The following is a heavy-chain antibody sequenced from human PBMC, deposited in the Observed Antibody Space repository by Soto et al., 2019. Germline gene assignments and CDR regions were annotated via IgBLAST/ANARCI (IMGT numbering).Heavy chain of an antibody. CDR3: AKDIDSSVRYMDV. CDR1: GFTFDDYA. J-gene: IGHJ6*03. Sequence: GGSLRLSCAASGFTFDDYAMHWVRQAPGKGLEWVSGISWNSGSIGYADSVKGRFTISRDNAKNSLYLQMNSLRAEDTALYYCAKDIDSSVRYMDVWGKGTTVTVSS. D-gene: IGHD3-22*01. CDR2: ISWNSGSI. V-gene: IGHV3-9*01.